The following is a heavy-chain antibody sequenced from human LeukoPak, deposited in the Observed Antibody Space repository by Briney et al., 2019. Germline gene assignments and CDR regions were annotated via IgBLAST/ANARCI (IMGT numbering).Heavy chain of an antibody. CDR1: GFTFSSYS. Sequence: GGSLRLSRAASGFTFSSYSMNWVRQAPGKGLEWVSSISSSSSYIYYADSVKGRFTISRDNAKNSLYLQMNSLRAEDTAVYYCARYGGATIGIDYWGQGTLVTVSS. J-gene: IGHJ4*02. D-gene: IGHD1-26*01. CDR3: ARYGGATIGIDY. CDR2: ISSSSSYI. V-gene: IGHV3-21*01.